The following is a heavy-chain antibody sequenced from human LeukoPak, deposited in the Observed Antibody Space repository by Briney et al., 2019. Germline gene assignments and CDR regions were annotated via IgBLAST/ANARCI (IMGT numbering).Heavy chain of an antibody. CDR2: ISWNSGSI. J-gene: IGHJ4*02. CDR1: GFTFDDYA. CDR3: ARGIYSYGFYFDY. D-gene: IGHD5-18*01. V-gene: IGHV3-9*03. Sequence: GRSLRLSCAASGFTFDDYAMHWVRQAPGKGLEWVSGISWNSGSIGYADSVKGRFTISRDNAKNSLYLQMNSLRAEDMALYYCARGIYSYGFYFDYWGQGTLVTVSS.